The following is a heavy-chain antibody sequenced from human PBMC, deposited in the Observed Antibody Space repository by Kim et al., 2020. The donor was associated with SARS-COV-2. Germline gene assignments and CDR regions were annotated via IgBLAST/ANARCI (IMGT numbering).Heavy chain of an antibody. V-gene: IGHV3-43*02. Sequence: GGSLRLSCAASGFTFDDYAMHWVRQAPGKGLEWVSLISGDGGSTYYADSVKGRFTISRDNSKNSLYLQMNSLRTEDTALYYCAKGDSSGWYGGIDYWGQGTLVTVSS. CDR1: GFTFDDYA. CDR2: ISGDGGST. CDR3: AKGDSSGWYGGIDY. D-gene: IGHD6-19*01. J-gene: IGHJ4*02.